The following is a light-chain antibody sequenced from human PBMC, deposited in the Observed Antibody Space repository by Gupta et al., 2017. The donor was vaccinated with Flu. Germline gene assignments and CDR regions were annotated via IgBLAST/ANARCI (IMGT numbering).Light chain of an antibody. Sequence: QAVVTQEPSLTVSPVGTVTLTCASSTGPVTSGHYPYWFQQKPGQAPRTLIYHTSNKHSWTPARFSGSLLGGKAALTLSGAQPEDEAEYHCLLSYSGARKWVFGGGTRLTVL. J-gene: IGLJ3*02. CDR3: LLSYSGARKWV. V-gene: IGLV7-46*01. CDR1: TGPVTSGHY. CDR2: HTS.